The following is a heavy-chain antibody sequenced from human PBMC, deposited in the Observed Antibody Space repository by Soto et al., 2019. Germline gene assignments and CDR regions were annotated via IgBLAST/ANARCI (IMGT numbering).Heavy chain of an antibody. CDR3: ARIRFLGARKYYFDY. V-gene: IGHV2-70*11. Sequence: TLSLTCTVSGGSISSYYWSWIRQPPGKALEWLARIDWDDDKYYSTSLKTRLTISKDTSKNQVVLTMTNMDPVDTATYYCARIRFLGARKYYFDYWGQGTLVTVSS. CDR2: IDWDDDK. J-gene: IGHJ4*02. CDR1: GGSISSYY. D-gene: IGHD1-26*01.